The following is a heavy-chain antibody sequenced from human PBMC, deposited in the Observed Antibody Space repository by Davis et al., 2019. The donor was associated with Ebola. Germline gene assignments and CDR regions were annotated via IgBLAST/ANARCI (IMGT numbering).Heavy chain of an antibody. CDR2: IKQDGSEK. CDR1: GFSFSSYW. CDR3: ARGPSTGNSFSY. V-gene: IGHV3-7*01. J-gene: IGHJ4*02. Sequence: PGGSLRLSCAASGFSFSSYWMSWVRQAPGKGLEWVANIKQDGSEKYYVDSVEDRFTISRDNAKNSLYLQMNSLRAEDTAVYYCARGPSTGNSFSYWGQGTLATVSS. D-gene: IGHD6-13*01.